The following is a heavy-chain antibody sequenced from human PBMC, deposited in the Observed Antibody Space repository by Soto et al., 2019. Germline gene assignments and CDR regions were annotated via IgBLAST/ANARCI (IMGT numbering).Heavy chain of an antibody. Sequence: GGSLRLSCAASGFTVSSNYMSWVRQAPGKGLEWVSVIYSGGSTYYADSVKGRFTISRHNSKNTLYLQMNSLRAEDTAVYYCAREVVPAAMPPRYYYMDVWGKGTTVTVSS. J-gene: IGHJ6*03. CDR2: IYSGGST. CDR1: GFTVSSNY. D-gene: IGHD2-2*01. V-gene: IGHV3-53*04. CDR3: AREVVPAAMPPRYYYMDV.